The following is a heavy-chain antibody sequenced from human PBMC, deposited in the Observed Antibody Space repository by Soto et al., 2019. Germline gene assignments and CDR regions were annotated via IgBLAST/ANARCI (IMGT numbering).Heavy chain of an antibody. J-gene: IGHJ3*02. V-gene: IGHV5-10-1*01. CDR2: IDPSDSYT. D-gene: IGHD5-12*01. Sequence: PGGSLKISCKGSGYSFTSYWISWVSQMPGKGLAWMGRIDPSDSYTNYSPSFQGHVTISADKSISTAYLQWSSLKASDTAMYYCARHPPVENDYDYANDAFDIWGQGTMVTVSS. CDR1: GYSFTSYW. CDR3: ARHPPVENDYDYANDAFDI.